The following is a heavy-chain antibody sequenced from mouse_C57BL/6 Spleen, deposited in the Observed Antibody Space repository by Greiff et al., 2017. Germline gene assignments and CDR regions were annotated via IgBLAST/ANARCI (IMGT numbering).Heavy chain of an antibody. V-gene: IGHV5-16*01. CDR2: INYDGSST. CDR1: GFTFSDYY. D-gene: IGHD4-1*01. J-gene: IGHJ4*01. CDR3: ARELTRAMDY. Sequence: EVQLVESEGGLVQPGSSMKLSCTASGFTFSDYYMAWVRQVPEKGLEWVANINYDGSSTYYLDSLKSRFIISRDNAKNILYLQMSSLKSEDTATYYCARELTRAMDYWGQGTSVTVSS.